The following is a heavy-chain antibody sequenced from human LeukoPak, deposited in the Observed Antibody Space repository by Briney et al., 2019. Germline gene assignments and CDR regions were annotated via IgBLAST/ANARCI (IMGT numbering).Heavy chain of an antibody. CDR1: GFTFDSYN. J-gene: IGHJ6*03. CDR2: IRSYGSYI. V-gene: IGHV3-21*01. D-gene: IGHD2/OR15-2a*01. Sequence: AGGSLRLSCAASGFTFDSYNMNWVRQAPGKGLEWVASIRSYGSYIHYADSVKGRFTISRDDAKKSLYLQMNSLRAEDTAVYYCARFSEVYYYVDVWGTGTTVTVSS. CDR3: ARFSEVYYYVDV.